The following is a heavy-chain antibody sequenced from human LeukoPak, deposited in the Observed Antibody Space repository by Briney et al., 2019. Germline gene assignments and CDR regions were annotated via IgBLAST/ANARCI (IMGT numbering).Heavy chain of an antibody. Sequence: GSLRLSCAASGVTVSSKYMSWVRQAAGKGLEWVSVIFAGGATFYADSVKGRFTISRDNSENTLSLQMNSLRAEDTAVYYCAREARGYSGYDSSYYFDYWGQGTLVTVSS. J-gene: IGHJ4*02. V-gene: IGHV3-66*01. CDR2: IFAGGAT. D-gene: IGHD5-12*01. CDR3: AREARGYSGYDSSYYFDY. CDR1: GVTVSSKY.